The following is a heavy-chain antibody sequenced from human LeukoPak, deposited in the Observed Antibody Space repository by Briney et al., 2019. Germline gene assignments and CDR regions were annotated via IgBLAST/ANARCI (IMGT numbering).Heavy chain of an antibody. J-gene: IGHJ6*03. Sequence: GGSLRLSCAASGFTFSDHYTDWVRQAPGKGLEWVGRTRNKAKSYTTEYAASVKGRFTISRDDSNNSLYLQMNSLKTEDTAVYYCARAGSILDYYYYMDVWGKGTTVTVSS. D-gene: IGHD3-9*01. CDR1: GFTFSDHY. V-gene: IGHV3-72*01. CDR2: TRNKAKSYTT. CDR3: ARAGSILDYYYYMDV.